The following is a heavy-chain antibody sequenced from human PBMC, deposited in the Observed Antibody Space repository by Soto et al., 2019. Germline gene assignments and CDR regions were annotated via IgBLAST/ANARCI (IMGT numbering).Heavy chain of an antibody. CDR2: VYFSGTT. Sequence: RSLPCTVSGVSITTTSYYWGWIRQPPGKGLEWIGSVYFSGTTYYNPSLKSRVTISVDTSKNHFSLRLSSVTAADTAIYYCARHGSYWGQGTLVTVSS. CDR1: GVSITTTSYY. J-gene: IGHJ4*02. V-gene: IGHV4-39*01. CDR3: ARHGSY.